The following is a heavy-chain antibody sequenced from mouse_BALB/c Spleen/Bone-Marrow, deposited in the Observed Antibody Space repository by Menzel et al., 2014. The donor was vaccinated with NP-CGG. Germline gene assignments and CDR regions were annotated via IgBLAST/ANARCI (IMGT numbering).Heavy chain of an antibody. V-gene: IGHV1-87*01. CDR2: IYPGDGDT. CDR3: ARGYPSDY. Sequence: XSGAELARPGASVKLSCKASGYTFTSYWMQWVKQRPGQGLEWIGAIYPGDGDTRYTQKFKGKATLTADKSSSTAYMQLSSLASEDSAVYYCARGYPSDYWGQGTTLTVSS. CDR1: GYTFTSYW. D-gene: IGHD3-2*02. J-gene: IGHJ2*01.